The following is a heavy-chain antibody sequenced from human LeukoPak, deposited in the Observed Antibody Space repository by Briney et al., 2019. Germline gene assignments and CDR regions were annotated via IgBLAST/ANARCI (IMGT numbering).Heavy chain of an antibody. V-gene: IGHV3-66*02. Sequence: PGGSLRLSCAASGFTVSSNYMSWVRQAPGKGLEWVSIIYSGGSTYYTDSVKGRFTISRDSSRNTLYLQMNSLRAEDTAVYYCARDLNYMDVWGKGTMVTVSS. CDR3: ARDLNYMDV. J-gene: IGHJ6*03. CDR2: IYSGGST. CDR1: GFTVSSNY.